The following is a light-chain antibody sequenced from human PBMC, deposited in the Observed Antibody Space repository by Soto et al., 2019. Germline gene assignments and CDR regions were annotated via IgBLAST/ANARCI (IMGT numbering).Light chain of an antibody. CDR2: ASD. CDR3: GTWDSSLSVYV. CDR1: SSKIGNNY. J-gene: IGLJ1*01. V-gene: IGLV1-51*01. Sequence: QSVLSQPPSLSAAPGQKVTISCSGGSSKIGNNYVSWYQHLTGTAPKPLICASDERPSGIPDRFSGSKSGTSATLGITGLQTGDEADYYCGTWDSSLSVYVVGTGTKVTVL.